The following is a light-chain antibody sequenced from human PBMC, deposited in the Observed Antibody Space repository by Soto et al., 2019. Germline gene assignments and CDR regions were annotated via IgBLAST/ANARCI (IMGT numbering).Light chain of an antibody. J-gene: IGLJ1*01. Sequence: QSALTQPASVSGSPGQSITISCTGTRSDVGGYNYVSWYQQHPGKAPKLMIYDVSNRPSGVSNRFSASNSGNTASLTISGLQAEDEADYYCSSYTRSSTLYVFGTGTKLTVL. CDR1: RSDVGGYNY. CDR3: SSYTRSSTLYV. CDR2: DVS. V-gene: IGLV2-14*01.